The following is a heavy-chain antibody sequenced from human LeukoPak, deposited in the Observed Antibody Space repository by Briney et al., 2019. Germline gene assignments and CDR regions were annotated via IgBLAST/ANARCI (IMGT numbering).Heavy chain of an antibody. J-gene: IGHJ4*02. CDR2: INWSGGRT. Sequence: GGSLRLSCAAIGLMFDNYGMSFFRQAPGKGLEWVSGINWSGGRTGYGDSLKGRFTISRDNAKNTLYLQLNSLRAEDTALYSCARDLTRTDNWGQGTLVTVSS. D-gene: IGHD1/OR15-1a*01. V-gene: IGHV3-20*04. CDR3: ARDLTRTDN. CDR1: GLMFDNYG.